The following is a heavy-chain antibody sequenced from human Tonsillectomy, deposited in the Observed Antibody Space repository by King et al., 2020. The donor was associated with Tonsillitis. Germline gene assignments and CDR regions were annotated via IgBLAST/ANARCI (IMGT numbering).Heavy chain of an antibody. CDR1: GGSISSYY. D-gene: IGHD5-12*01. CDR3: AREVAGFDYYYMDV. Sequence: QVQLQESGPGLVKPSETLSLTCTVSGGSISSYYWSWIRQPPGKGLEWLVYIYYSGSNNYNPSLKSRGTISVDTSKNQFSLKLSSVTAADTAVYYCAREVAGFDYYYMDVWGKGTTVTVSS. J-gene: IGHJ6*03. V-gene: IGHV4-59*01. CDR2: IYYSGSN.